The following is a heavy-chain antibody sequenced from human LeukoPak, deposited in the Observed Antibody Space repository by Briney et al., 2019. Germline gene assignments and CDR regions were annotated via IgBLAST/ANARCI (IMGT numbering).Heavy chain of an antibody. J-gene: IGHJ4*02. Sequence: PGGSPRLSCAASGFTFSSYAMSWVRQAPGKGLEWVSAISGSGGSTYYADSVKGRFTISRDNSKNTLYLQMNSLRAEDTAVYYCAKLGFYFWNFDYWGQGTLVTVSS. V-gene: IGHV3-23*01. D-gene: IGHD2/OR15-2a*01. CDR3: AKLGFYFWNFDY. CDR1: GFTFSSYA. CDR2: ISGSGGST.